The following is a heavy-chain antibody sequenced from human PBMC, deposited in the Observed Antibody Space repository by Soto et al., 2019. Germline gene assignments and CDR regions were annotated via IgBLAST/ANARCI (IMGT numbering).Heavy chain of an antibody. D-gene: IGHD3-22*01. V-gene: IGHV3-21*01. J-gene: IGHJ5*02. Sequence: PGGSLRLSCAASGFTFSSYSMNWVRQAPGKGLEWVSSISSSSSYIYYADSVKGRFTISRDNAKNSLYLQMNSLRAEDTAVYYCARDPSYYDSSGYYPNWFDPWGQGTLVTVSS. CDR2: ISSSSSYI. CDR1: GFTFSSYS. CDR3: ARDPSYYDSSGYYPNWFDP.